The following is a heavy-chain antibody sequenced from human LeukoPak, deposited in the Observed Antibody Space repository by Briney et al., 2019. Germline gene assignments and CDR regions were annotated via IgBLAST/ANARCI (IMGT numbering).Heavy chain of an antibody. J-gene: IGHJ3*02. V-gene: IGHV1-2*02. Sequence: ASVRVSCKASGYTFTGHYMHWVRQAPGQGLEWMGWINLNSGGTNYAQKFQGRVTMTRDTSISTAYMELSRLRYDDTAVYYCAKDRARVGTMVDAFDMWGQGTMVGVSS. CDR1: GYTFTGHY. CDR2: INLNSGGT. CDR3: AKDRARVGTMVDAFDM. D-gene: IGHD1-1*01.